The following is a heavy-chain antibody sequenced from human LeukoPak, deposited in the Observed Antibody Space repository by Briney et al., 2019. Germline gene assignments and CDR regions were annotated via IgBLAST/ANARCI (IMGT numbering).Heavy chain of an antibody. CDR3: ARGQHYDDYYYYMDV. CDR1: GGSFSGYY. Sequence: PSETLSLTCAVYGGSFSGYYWSWIRQPPGKGLEWIGEINHSGSTNYNPSLKSRVTISVDTSKNQFSLKLSSVTAADTAVYYCARGQHYDDYYYYMDVWGKGTTVTVSS. D-gene: IGHD5-12*01. V-gene: IGHV4-34*01. CDR2: INHSGST. J-gene: IGHJ6*03.